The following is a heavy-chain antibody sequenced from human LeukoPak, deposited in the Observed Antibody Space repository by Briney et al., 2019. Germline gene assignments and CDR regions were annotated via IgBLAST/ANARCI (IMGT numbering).Heavy chain of an antibody. CDR1: GFIFSNYA. Sequence: PGGSLRLSCAASGFIFSNYAMSWVRQAPGKGLEWVSAISGSGGSTYYADSVKGRFTISRDNAKNSLYLQMNSLRAEDTAVYYCARDKGLSFPHSSWRDNWFDPWGQGTLVTVSS. V-gene: IGHV3-23*01. CDR2: ISGSGGST. J-gene: IGHJ5*02. D-gene: IGHD6-13*01. CDR3: ARDKGLSFPHSSWRDNWFDP.